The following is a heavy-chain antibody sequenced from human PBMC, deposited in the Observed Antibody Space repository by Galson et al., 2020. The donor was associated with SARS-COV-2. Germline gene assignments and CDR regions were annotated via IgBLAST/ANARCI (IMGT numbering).Heavy chain of an antibody. D-gene: IGHD3-9*01. CDR2: ISSSSSYI. J-gene: IGHJ3*02. V-gene: IGHV3-21*01. CDR1: GFTFSSYS. CDR3: ARDRNYDILTGYYSI. Sequence: GGSLRLSCAASGFTFSSYSMNWVRQAPGKGLEWVSSISSSSSYIYYADSVKGRFTISRDNAKNSLYLQMNSLRAEDTAVYYCARDRNYDILTGYYSIWGQGTTVTVSS.